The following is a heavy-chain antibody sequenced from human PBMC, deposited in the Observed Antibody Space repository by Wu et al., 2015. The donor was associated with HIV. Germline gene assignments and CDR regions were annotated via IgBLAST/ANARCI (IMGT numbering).Heavy chain of an antibody. D-gene: IGHD3-10*01. J-gene: IGHJ4*02. CDR2: INPNNGGT. Sequence: VQSGTEVRKAWGLSEGLRVKASGYTFIDYYMHWVRQAPGQGLEWMGWINPNNGGTNYAQKFQGRVTMTRDTSISTAYMELSRLRSDDTAVYYCATYYGPESSFDYWGQGTLVTVSS. CDR3: ATYYGPESSFDY. V-gene: IGHV1-2*02. CDR1: GYTFIDYY.